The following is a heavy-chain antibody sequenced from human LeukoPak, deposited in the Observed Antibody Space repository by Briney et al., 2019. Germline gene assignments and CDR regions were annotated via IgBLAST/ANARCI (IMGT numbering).Heavy chain of an antibody. V-gene: IGHV1-2*02. Sequence: ASVKVSCKASGYTLAGYFMHWVRQAPGQGLEWMGWINPNSGGTNYAQKFQGRVTMTRETSISTAYMEINRLRCEDTAVYYCARGNPGSMIGDIWGQGTMVTVSS. D-gene: IGHD3-10*02. CDR3: ARGNPGSMIGDI. J-gene: IGHJ3*02. CDR1: GYTLAGYF. CDR2: INPNSGGT.